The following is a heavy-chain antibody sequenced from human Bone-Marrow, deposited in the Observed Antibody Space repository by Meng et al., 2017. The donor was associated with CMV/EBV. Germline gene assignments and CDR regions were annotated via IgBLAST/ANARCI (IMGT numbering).Heavy chain of an antibody. D-gene: IGHD6-19*01. Sequence: SETLSLTCTVSGGSISSYYWSWIRQPPGKGLEWIGYIYYSGSTNYNPSLKSRVTISVDTSKNKFSLKLSTVIAADTAVYYCAREGGYSSAFDYWGQGTLVTVSS. CDR1: GGSISSYY. CDR2: IYYSGST. CDR3: AREGGYSSAFDY. V-gene: IGHV4-59*01. J-gene: IGHJ4*02.